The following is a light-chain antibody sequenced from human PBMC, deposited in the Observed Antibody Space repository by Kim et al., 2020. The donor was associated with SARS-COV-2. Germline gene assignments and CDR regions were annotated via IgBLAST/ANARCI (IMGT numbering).Light chain of an antibody. V-gene: IGKV1-8*01. Sequence: AIRMTQSPSSFSASTGDRVTITCRASQGISSYIAWYQQKPGKAPKLLIYAASTLQSGVPSRFSGSGSGTDFTLTISCLQSEDFATYYCQQYYRYPPWTFGQGTKVDIK. CDR2: AAS. CDR1: QGISSY. J-gene: IGKJ1*01. CDR3: QQYYRYPPWT.